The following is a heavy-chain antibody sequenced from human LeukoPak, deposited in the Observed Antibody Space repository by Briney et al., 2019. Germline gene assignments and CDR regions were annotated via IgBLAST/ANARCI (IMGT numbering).Heavy chain of an antibody. CDR2: IYHSGST. J-gene: IGHJ4*02. CDR3: ARTRVGATWEVFDY. CDR1: GGSISSGGYY. Sequence: SETLSLTCTVSGGSISSGGYYWSWIRQPPGKGLEWIGYIYHSGSTYYNPSLKSRVTISVDRSKNQFSLKLSSVTAADTAVYYCARTRVGATWEVFDYWGQGTLVTVSS. D-gene: IGHD1-26*01. V-gene: IGHV4-30-2*01.